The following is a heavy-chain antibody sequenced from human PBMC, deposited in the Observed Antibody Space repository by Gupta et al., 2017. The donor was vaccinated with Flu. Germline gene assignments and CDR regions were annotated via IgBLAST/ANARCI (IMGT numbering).Heavy chain of an antibody. D-gene: IGHD5-18*01. CDR2: INPSGDTT. CDR3: AREGGYSSVQPLKYFDH. Sequence: QVQLVQSGAEVKEPGASVKISCKASGYALTNYYMHWVRPAPGQGLEWMGTINPSGDTTVYAQKCQGRVIMTRDTSTNTVYMELSSLTSEDTAVYYCAREGGYSSVQPLKYFDHWGQGTLVTVSS. J-gene: IGHJ4*02. CDR1: GYALTNYY. V-gene: IGHV1-46*03.